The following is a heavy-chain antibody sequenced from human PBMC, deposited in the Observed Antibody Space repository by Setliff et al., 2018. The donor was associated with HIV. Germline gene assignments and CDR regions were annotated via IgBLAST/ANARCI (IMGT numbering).Heavy chain of an antibody. CDR2: IYISGST. Sequence: PSETLSLTCTVSGGSISSYYWSWIRQPVGKGLEWIGHIYISGSTNYNPSFNSRVTMSVDTSKNQFSLRLTSVTAADTAMYHCARDRSSGWSKDWFDTWGQGILVTVSS. D-gene: IGHD6-19*01. CDR1: GGSISSYY. CDR3: ARDRSSGWSKDWFDT. V-gene: IGHV4-4*07. J-gene: IGHJ5*02.